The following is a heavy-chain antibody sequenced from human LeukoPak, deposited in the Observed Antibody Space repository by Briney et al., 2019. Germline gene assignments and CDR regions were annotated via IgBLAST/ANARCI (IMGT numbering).Heavy chain of an antibody. Sequence: SETLSLTCTVSGDSVSRGSYYWSWIRQPPGKGLEWIGYINYSGSTNYNPSLKSRVTISVDTSKNQFSVRLSSVTAADTAVYYCARYYDRSGYWSTPHFDNWGQGTLVTVSS. CDR3: ARYYDRSGYWSTPHFDN. CDR2: INYSGST. CDR1: GDSVSRGSYY. V-gene: IGHV4-61*01. J-gene: IGHJ4*02. D-gene: IGHD3-22*01.